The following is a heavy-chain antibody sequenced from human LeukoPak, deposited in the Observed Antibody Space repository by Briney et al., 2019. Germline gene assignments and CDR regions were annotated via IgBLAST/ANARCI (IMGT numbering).Heavy chain of an antibody. D-gene: IGHD6-6*01. Sequence: PETLSLTCTVSGGSISSYYWNWIRQPPGKGLEWIGYIYYSGSTNYNPSLKSRVTTLVDTSKNQFSLRLSSVTAADTAVYYCAREYSSSSGRRAFDFWGQGTMVTVSS. V-gene: IGHV4-59*08. CDR2: IYYSGST. CDR1: GGSISSYY. CDR3: AREYSSSSGRRAFDF. J-gene: IGHJ3*01.